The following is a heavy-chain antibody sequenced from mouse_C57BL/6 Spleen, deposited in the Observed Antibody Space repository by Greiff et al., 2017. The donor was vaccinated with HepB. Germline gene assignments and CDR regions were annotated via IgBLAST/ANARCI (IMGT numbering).Heavy chain of an antibody. J-gene: IGHJ4*01. CDR3: AREYGSSSHYYAMDY. CDR1: GYAFSSYW. Sequence: VQLQQSGAELVKPGASVKISCKASGYAFSSYWMNWVKQRPGTGLEWIGQIYPGDGDTNYNGKFKGKATLTADKSSSTAYMQLSSLTAEDSAVYFCAREYGSSSHYYAMDYWGQGTSVTVTS. V-gene: IGHV1-80*01. CDR2: IYPGDGDT. D-gene: IGHD1-1*01.